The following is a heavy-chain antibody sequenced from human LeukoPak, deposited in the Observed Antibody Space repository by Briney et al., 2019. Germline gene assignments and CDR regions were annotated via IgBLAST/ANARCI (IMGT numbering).Heavy chain of an antibody. J-gene: IGHJ4*02. CDR1: GLTFRSFW. Sequence: GGSLRLSCTVSGLTFRSFWMSWVRQAPGKGLEWVANINQEGTERYFVDSVKGRFTISRDNAKNSLYLQMNSLRGEDTAVYYCARARYSDFWGQGTLVTVSS. V-gene: IGHV3-7*01. CDR3: ARARYSDF. CDR2: INQEGTER.